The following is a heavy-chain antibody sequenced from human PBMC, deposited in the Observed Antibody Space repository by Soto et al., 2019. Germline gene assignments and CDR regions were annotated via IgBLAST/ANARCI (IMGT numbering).Heavy chain of an antibody. D-gene: IGHD6-13*01. CDR1: GYTFTGYY. V-gene: IGHV1-2*04. CDR2: INPNSGGT. Sequence: ASVKVSCKASGYTFTGYYMHWVRQAPGQGLEWMGWINPNSGGTNYAQKFQGWVTMTRDTSIGTAYMELSRLRPDDTAVYYCARAEAAAGILDYWGQGTLVTVSS. J-gene: IGHJ4*02. CDR3: ARAEAAAGILDY.